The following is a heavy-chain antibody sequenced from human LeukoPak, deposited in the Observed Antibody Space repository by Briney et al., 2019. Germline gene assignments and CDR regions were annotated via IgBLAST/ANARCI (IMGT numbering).Heavy chain of an antibody. CDR2: IYYSGST. Sequence: SQTLSLTCTVSGGSISSGDYYWSWIRQPPGKGLEWIGYIYYSGSTYYNPSLKSRVTISVDTSKNQFSLKLSSVTAADTAVYYCASHDYGDHGYAFDIWGQGTMVTVSS. V-gene: IGHV4-30-4*08. D-gene: IGHD4-17*01. CDR3: ASHDYGDHGYAFDI. J-gene: IGHJ3*02. CDR1: GGSISSGDYY.